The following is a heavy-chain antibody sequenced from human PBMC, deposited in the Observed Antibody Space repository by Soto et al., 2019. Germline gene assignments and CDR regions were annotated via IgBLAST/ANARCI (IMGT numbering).Heavy chain of an antibody. CDR2: INGDGRSA. V-gene: IGHV3-74*01. J-gene: IGHJ6*02. D-gene: IGHD2-8*01. CDR1: GFTFRNYW. CDR3: IRGGVLYGLDV. Sequence: EQLVESGGALVQPGGSLPLSCAVSGFTFRNYWMPWVRQAPGEGLAWVSQINGDGRSATYADSVRGRFTISRDNAKNTLYLQMNSLSAEDTAVYYCIRGGVLYGLDVWGQGTSVTVSS.